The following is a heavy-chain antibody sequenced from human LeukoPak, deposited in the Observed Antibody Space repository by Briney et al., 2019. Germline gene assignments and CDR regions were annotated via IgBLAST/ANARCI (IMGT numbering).Heavy chain of an antibody. J-gene: IGHJ4*02. CDR2: IIPIFGTA. D-gene: IGHD3-22*01. V-gene: IGHV1-69*13. CDR3: ARTIIDYYDSNGYFGYYFDY. CDR1: GGTFSSYA. Sequence: SVKVSCKASGGTFSSYAISWVRQAPGQGLEWMGGIIPIFGTANHAQKFQGRVTITADESTSTAYMELSSLRSEDTAVYYCARTIIDYYDSNGYFGYYFDYWGQGTLVTVSS.